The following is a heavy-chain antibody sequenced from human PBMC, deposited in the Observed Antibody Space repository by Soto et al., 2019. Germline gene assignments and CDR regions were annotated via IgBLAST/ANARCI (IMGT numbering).Heavy chain of an antibody. CDR1: GFTFSSYG. CDR3: ARAGYDNYSYYYYYMDV. Sequence: GGSLRLSCAASGFTFSSYGMHWVRQAPGKGLEWVAVIWYDGSNKYYADSVKGRFTISRDNSKNTLYLQMNSLRAEDTAVYYCARAGYDNYSYYYYYMDVWGKGTTVTVSS. D-gene: IGHD5-12*01. CDR2: IWYDGSNK. V-gene: IGHV3-33*01. J-gene: IGHJ6*03.